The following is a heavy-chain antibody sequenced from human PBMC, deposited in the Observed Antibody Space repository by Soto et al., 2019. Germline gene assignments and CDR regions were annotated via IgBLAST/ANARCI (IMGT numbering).Heavy chain of an antibody. V-gene: IGHV4-34*01. Sequence: SETLSLTCAVYGGSFSGYYWSWIRQPPGKGLEWIGEINHSGSTNYNPSLKSRVTISVDTSKNQFSLKLSSVTAADTAVYYCARERIAVAATRYFQHWGQGTLVTVSS. CDR3: ARERIAVAATRYFQH. CDR1: GGSFSGYY. CDR2: INHSGST. J-gene: IGHJ1*01. D-gene: IGHD6-19*01.